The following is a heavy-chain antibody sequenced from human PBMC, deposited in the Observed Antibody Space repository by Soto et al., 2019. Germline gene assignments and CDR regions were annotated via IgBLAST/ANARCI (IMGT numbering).Heavy chain of an antibody. D-gene: IGHD1-7*01. CDR3: AKDRVGGTFSTPLGF. CDR2: ITYDGSNK. Sequence: ESGGGVVQPGGSLRLSCQASGFNFDNYGMHWVRQAPGKGLEWVAVITYDGSNKYYADSVKGRFTISRDNSKNTLSLHLNTLKPEDTAVYHCAKDRVGGTFSTPLGFWGQGTLVTVSS. J-gene: IGHJ4*02. CDR1: GFNFDNYG. V-gene: IGHV3-30*18.